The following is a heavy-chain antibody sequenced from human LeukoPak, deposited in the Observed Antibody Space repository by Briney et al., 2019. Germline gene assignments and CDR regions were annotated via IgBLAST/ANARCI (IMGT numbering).Heavy chain of an antibody. CDR2: ISYDGSIK. J-gene: IGHJ4*02. Sequence: GGSLRLSCAASGFTFSTYGMHWVRQAPGKGLEWVAVISYDGSIKYYVDSVKGRFTISRDNSKNTLYLQMNSLRAEDTAVYYCARVPRGGNSMGASDYWGQGTLVTVSS. CDR3: ARVPRGGNSMGASDY. CDR1: GFTFSTYG. D-gene: IGHD4-23*01. V-gene: IGHV3-30*03.